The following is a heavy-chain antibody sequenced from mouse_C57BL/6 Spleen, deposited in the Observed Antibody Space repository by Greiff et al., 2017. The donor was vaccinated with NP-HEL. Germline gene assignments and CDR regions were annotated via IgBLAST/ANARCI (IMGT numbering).Heavy chain of an antibody. Sequence: EVMLVESGGGLVQPKGSLKLSCAASGFSFNTYAMNWVRQAPGKGLEWVARIRSKSNNYATYYADSVKDRFTISRDDSESMLYLQMNNLKTEDTAMYYCVRYGNYGFSWYFDVWGTGTTVTVSS. J-gene: IGHJ1*03. V-gene: IGHV10-1*01. D-gene: IGHD2-1*01. CDR3: VRYGNYGFSWYFDV. CDR2: IRSKSNNYAT. CDR1: GFSFNTYA.